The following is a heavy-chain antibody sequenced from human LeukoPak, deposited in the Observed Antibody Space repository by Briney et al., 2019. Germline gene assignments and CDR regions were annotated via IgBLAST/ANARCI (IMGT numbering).Heavy chain of an antibody. D-gene: IGHD2-2*01. Sequence: SETLSLTCSVSGDSIIGYYWSWIRQPAGKGLEWIGRIYTSGSTNYNPSLKSRVTISVDTSKNQFSLKLSSVTAADTAVYYCASDIVVVPAAAPYFDYWGQGTLVTVSS. CDR1: GDSIIGYY. CDR3: ASDIVVVPAAAPYFDY. J-gene: IGHJ4*02. V-gene: IGHV4-4*07. CDR2: IYTSGST.